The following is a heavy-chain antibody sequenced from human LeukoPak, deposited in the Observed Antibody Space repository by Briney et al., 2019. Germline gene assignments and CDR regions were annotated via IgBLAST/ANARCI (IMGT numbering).Heavy chain of an antibody. J-gene: IGHJ4*02. CDR3: ARGYGDYDIFDY. V-gene: IGHV3-33*01. CDR1: GFTFSSYG. D-gene: IGHD4-17*01. Sequence: GGSQRLSCAASGFTFSSYGMHWVRQAPGKGLEWVAVIWYDGSNKYYADSVKGRFTISRDNSKNTLYLQMNSLRAEDTAVYYCARGYGDYDIFDYWGQGTLVTVSS. CDR2: IWYDGSNK.